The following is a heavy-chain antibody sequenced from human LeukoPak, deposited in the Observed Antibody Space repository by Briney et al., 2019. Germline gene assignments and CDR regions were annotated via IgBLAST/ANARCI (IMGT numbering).Heavy chain of an antibody. CDR3: AKDASTTNNFYFFDY. J-gene: IGHJ4*02. Sequence: GGSLRLSCAASGFTFTNYAMTWVPQAPGKALEWISGISKSGDITFYADSVKGRFTISRDTCKSAVYLQMNNLRAEDTAIYYCAKDASTTNNFYFFDYWGQGALATVSS. V-gene: IGHV3-23*01. CDR2: ISKSGDIT. CDR1: GFTFTNYA. D-gene: IGHD1-1*01.